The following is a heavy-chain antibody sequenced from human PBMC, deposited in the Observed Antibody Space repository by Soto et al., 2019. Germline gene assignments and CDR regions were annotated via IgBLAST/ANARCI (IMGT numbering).Heavy chain of an antibody. V-gene: IGHV1-18*01. J-gene: IGHJ6*02. CDR2: ISAYNGNT. Sequence: ASVKVSFKASGYTFTSYGISWLRLAPGQGLEWMGWISAYNGNTNYAQKLQGRVTMTPDTATSTAYMELRSLRFDDTAVYYCAREPPRYQDYGMDVWGQGTTVTVS. D-gene: IGHD3-16*02. CDR3: AREPPRYQDYGMDV. CDR1: GYTFTSYG.